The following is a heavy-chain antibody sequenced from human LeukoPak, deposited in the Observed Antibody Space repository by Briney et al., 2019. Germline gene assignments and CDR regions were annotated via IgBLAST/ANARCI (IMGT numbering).Heavy chain of an antibody. J-gene: IGHJ3*02. CDR1: GFTSSSYA. CDR2: LSGSGGSI. D-gene: IGHD3-9*01. CDR3: VKGGYDVLTGFYLAFDI. V-gene: IGHV3-23*01. Sequence: GGSLRLSCAASGFTSSSYAMSWVRQAPGKGLEWISGLSGSGGSIYYADSVKGRFTISRDNSKNTLYLQMNSLRAEDTAVYHCVKGGYDVLTGFYLAFDIWGRGTMVTVSS.